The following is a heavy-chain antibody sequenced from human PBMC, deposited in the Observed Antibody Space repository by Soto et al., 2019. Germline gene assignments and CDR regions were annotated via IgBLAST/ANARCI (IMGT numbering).Heavy chain of an antibody. CDR2: TYYNGDT. Sequence: SETLSLTCTVSDDSFRGAEYYWSWVRQPLGKGPEWIGYTYYNGDTKYHPALRSRVTMSEDTSKNQFSLRLSSVTAADTAVYFCARGPAYIDGWRTFDLWGRGILVTVSS. V-gene: IGHV4-61*08. CDR1: DDSFRGAEYY. J-gene: IGHJ4*02. D-gene: IGHD6-19*01. CDR3: ARGPAYIDGWRTFDL.